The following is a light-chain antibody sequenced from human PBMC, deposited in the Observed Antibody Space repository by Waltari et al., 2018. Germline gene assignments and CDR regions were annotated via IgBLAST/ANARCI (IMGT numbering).Light chain of an antibody. J-gene: IGKJ1*01. CDR1: ETISSW. V-gene: IGKV1-5*03. Sequence: DIQMTQSPSTLSASVGDRVTITCRASETISSWLAWYQQRPGKAPNLLIYKASRLGSGVPSRFSGSGSGTESTLTISSLQPEDFATYYCQQFNTYPWTFGQGTKVDI. CDR2: KAS. CDR3: QQFNTYPWT.